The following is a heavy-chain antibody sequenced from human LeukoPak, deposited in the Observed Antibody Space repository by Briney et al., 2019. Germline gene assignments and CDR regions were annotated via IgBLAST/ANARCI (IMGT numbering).Heavy chain of an antibody. CDR2: IYYSGST. J-gene: IGHJ4*02. CDR1: GGSISSYY. Sequence: SETLSLTCTVSGGSISSYYWSWIRQPPGKGLEWIGYIYYSGSTNYNPSLKSRDTISVVTSKNQFSLKLSSVTAADTAVYYCGRHLYGSGSSRGFDYWGQGTLVTVSS. V-gene: IGHV4-59*08. D-gene: IGHD3-10*01. CDR3: GRHLYGSGSSRGFDY.